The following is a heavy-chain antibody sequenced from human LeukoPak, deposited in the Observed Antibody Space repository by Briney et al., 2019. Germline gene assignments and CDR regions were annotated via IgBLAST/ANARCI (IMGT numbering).Heavy chain of an antibody. D-gene: IGHD3-10*01. CDR2: ISAYNGNT. V-gene: IGHV1-18*01. J-gene: IGHJ4*02. CDR3: ARVPVEVLWFGEPCPDY. Sequence: ASVKVSCKASGYTFTSYGISWVRQAPGQGLEWMGWISAYNGNTNYAQKLQGRVTMTTDTSTSTAYMELRSLRSDDTAVYYCARVPVEVLWFGEPCPDYWGQGTLVTVSS. CDR1: GYTFTSYG.